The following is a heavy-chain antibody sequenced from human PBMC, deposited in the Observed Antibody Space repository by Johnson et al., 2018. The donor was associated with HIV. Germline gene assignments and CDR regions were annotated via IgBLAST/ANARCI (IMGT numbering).Heavy chain of an antibody. CDR2: ISSNGGST. J-gene: IGHJ3*02. CDR1: GFTFSSYA. Sequence: VQLVESGGGLVQPGGSLSLSCAASGFTFSSYAMHWVRQAPGKGLEYVSAISSNGGSTYYANSVKGRFTISRDNSKNTLYLQMGSLRAEDTAVYYCARERSGTIAFDIWGQGTMVTVSS. CDR3: ARERSGTIAFDI. V-gene: IGHV3-64*01. D-gene: IGHD1-7*01.